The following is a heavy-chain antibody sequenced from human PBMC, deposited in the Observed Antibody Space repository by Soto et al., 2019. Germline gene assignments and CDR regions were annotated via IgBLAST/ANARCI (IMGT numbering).Heavy chain of an antibody. CDR1: GGSSISYY. D-gene: IGHD2-15*01. J-gene: IGHJ3*02. CDR2: IYYSGST. CDR3: AREPPGCSGGSCYSPLPRTGDAFDI. Sequence: SETLSLTCTVSGGSSISYYWSWIRQPTGKGLEWIGYIYYSGSTNYNPSLKSRVTISVDTSKNQFSLKLSSVTAADTAVYYCAREPPGCSGGSCYSPLPRTGDAFDIWGQGTMVTVSS. V-gene: IGHV4-59*01.